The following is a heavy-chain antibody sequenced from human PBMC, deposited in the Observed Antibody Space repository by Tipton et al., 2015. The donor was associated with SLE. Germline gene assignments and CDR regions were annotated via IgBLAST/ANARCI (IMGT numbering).Heavy chain of an antibody. V-gene: IGHV3-23*01. J-gene: IGHJ3*02. CDR1: GFTFSSYA. CDR3: ARENGFLGAFDI. CDR2: ISGSGGST. D-gene: IGHD2-8*01. Sequence: SLRLSCAVSGFTFSSYAMSWVRQAPGKGLEWVSAISGSGGSTYYADSVKGRFTISRDNSKNTLYLQMNSLRAEDTAVYYCARENGFLGAFDIWGQGTMVTVSS.